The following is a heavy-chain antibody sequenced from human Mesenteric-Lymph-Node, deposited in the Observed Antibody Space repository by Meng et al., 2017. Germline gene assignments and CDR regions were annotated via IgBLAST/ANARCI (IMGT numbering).Heavy chain of an antibody. CDR1: GFTFSPYA. V-gene: IGHV3-23*01. CDR2: IIFSGGNT. Sequence: GESLKISCAASGFTFSPYAMSWVRQTPGKGLEWVSIIFSGGNTNYADAVKGRFTISRDNSKDTLYLQMNSLRAEDTAVYYCAKVFQSSRGTWASYRSYGMDVWGQGTTVTVSS. D-gene: IGHD1-26*01. J-gene: IGHJ6*02. CDR3: AKVFQSSRGTWASYRSYGMDV.